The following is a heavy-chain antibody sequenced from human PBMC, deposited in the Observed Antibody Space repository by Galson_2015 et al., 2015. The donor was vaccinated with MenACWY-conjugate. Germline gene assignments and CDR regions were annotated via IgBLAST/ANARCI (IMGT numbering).Heavy chain of an antibody. CDR1: GYIFSPYW. CDR2: IYPGDTYI. D-gene: IGHD2-21*02. J-gene: IGHJ3*01. Sequence: QSGAEVKKPGESLTISCQGSGYIFSPYWLAWVRQMPGKGLEWMGMIYPGDTYIRNNPSFEGQVTMSVDKSISTAYLRWSSLKASDTAMYYCTRRLSANFRDAFDFWGQGTTDTVSS. V-gene: IGHV5-51*01. CDR3: TRRLSANFRDAFDF.